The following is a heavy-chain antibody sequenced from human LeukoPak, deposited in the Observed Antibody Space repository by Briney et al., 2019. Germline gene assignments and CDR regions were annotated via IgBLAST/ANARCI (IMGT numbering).Heavy chain of an antibody. CDR1: GFTFSSYA. J-gene: IGHJ4*02. Sequence: GGSLRLSCAASGFTFSSYAMSWVRQAPGKGLEWVSAISGSGGSTYYADSVKGRFTISRDNSKNTLYLRMNSLKIEDTAVYYCTTDLLAAVGLVSFFDFWGQGALVTVSS. D-gene: IGHD6-13*01. V-gene: IGHV3-23*01. CDR2: ISGSGGST. CDR3: TTDLLAAVGLVSFFDF.